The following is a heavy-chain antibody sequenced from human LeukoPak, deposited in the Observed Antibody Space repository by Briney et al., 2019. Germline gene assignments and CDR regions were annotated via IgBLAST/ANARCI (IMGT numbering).Heavy chain of an antibody. CDR2: IYYSGST. Sequence: PSETLSLTCTVSRGSINSYYWTWIRQPPGKGLEWIGYIYYSGSTNYNPSLKSRVTMSVDTSKDQFSLKLTSVTAADTAVYYCARGSGAPPGNLLGYWGQGTLVTVSS. D-gene: IGHD3-10*01. CDR1: RGSINSYY. CDR3: ARGSGAPPGNLLGY. V-gene: IGHV4-59*08. J-gene: IGHJ4*02.